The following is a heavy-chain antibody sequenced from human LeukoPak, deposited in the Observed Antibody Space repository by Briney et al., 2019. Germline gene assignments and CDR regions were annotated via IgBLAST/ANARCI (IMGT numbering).Heavy chain of an antibody. Sequence: GAPVKVSCKASGYTFTGYYMHWVRQAPGQGLEWMGWINPNSGGTNYAQKFQGRVTMTRDTSISTAYMELSRLRSDDTAVYYCARGIVASYSAYYYYMDVWGKGTTVTVSS. V-gene: IGHV1-2*02. CDR2: INPNSGGT. J-gene: IGHJ6*03. D-gene: IGHD5-12*01. CDR1: GYTFTGYY. CDR3: ARGIVASYSAYYYYMDV.